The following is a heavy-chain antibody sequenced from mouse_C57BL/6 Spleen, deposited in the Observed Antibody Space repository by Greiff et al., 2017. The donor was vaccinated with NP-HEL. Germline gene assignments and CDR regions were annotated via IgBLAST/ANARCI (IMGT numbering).Heavy chain of an antibody. CDR2: IDPSDSYT. J-gene: IGHJ3*01. D-gene: IGHD1-1*01. V-gene: IGHV1-69*01. Sequence: VQLQQPGAELVMPGASVKLSCKASGYTFTSYWMHWVKQRPGQGLEWIGEIDPSDSYTNYNQKFKGKSTLTVDKSSSTAYMQLSSLTSEDSAVYYCARTDYYGSSYGLLFAYWGQGTLVTVSA. CDR1: GYTFTSYW. CDR3: ARTDYYGSSYGLLFAY.